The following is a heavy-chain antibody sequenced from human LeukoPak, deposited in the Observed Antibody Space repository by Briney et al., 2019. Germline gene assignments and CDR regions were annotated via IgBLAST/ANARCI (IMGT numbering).Heavy chain of an antibody. CDR3: ARVIQYYDFWSGYYDAFDI. CDR2: INPSGGST. V-gene: IGHV1-46*01. Sequence: ASVKVSCKASGYTFTSYYMHWVRQAPGQGLEWMGIINPSGGSTSYAQKFQGRVTMTRDTSTSTVYMELSSLRSEDTAVYYCARVIQYYDFWSGYYDAFDIWGQGTMVTVSS. J-gene: IGHJ3*02. CDR1: GYTFTSYY. D-gene: IGHD3-3*01.